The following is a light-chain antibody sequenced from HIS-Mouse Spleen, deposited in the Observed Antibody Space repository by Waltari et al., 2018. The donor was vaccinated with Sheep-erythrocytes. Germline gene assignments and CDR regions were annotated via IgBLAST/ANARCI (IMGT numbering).Light chain of an antibody. J-gene: IGLJ3*02. Sequence: QSALTQPASVSGSPGQSITISCTGTSSYVGSYNLFSWYQQHPGTAPKLMINEGSKRPSGVSNRFSGSKSGNTASLTISGLQAEDEADYYCCSYAGSSTPWVFGGGTKLTVL. CDR1: SSYVGSYNL. CDR3: CSYAGSSTPWV. CDR2: EGS. V-gene: IGLV2-23*01.